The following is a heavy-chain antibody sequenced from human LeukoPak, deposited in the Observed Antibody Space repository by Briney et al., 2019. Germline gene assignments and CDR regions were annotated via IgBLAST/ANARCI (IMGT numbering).Heavy chain of an antibody. CDR1: GGSFSGHY. V-gene: IGHV4-34*01. Sequence: SETLSLTCDVSGGSFSGHYWSWIRQSPGKGLEWIGEIDHSGNTNYNPSLKRRVTISIDTSKTQFSLKLSSVTAADTAVYYCARRVQLWLLYFDYWGQGTLVTVSS. CDR3: ARRVQLWLLYFDY. D-gene: IGHD5-18*01. CDR2: IDHSGNT. J-gene: IGHJ4*02.